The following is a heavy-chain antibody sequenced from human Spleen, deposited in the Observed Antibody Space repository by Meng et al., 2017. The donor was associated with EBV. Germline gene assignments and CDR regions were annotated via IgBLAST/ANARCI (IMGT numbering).Heavy chain of an antibody. CDR2: IYYRGST. J-gene: IGHJ4*02. CDR1: GGSISSGGYY. CDR3: ARAVRGYYGSVTTLDY. D-gene: IGHD3-10*01. Sequence: QVQLQEAGPRLVKPSQTLSLTCAVSGGSISSGGYYWSWIRQPPGKGLEWIGYIYYRGSTYYNPSLKSRVTISLDTSKNQFSLKLSSVTAADTAVYYCARAVRGYYGSVTTLDYWGQGTLVTVSS. V-gene: IGHV4-30-4*01.